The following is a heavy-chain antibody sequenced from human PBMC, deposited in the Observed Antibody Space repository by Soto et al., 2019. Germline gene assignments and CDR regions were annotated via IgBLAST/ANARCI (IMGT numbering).Heavy chain of an antibody. J-gene: IGHJ4*02. D-gene: IGHD3-3*01. V-gene: IGHV3-21*01. Sequence: EVQLVESGGGLVKPGGSLRLSCAASGFTFSSYSMNWVRQAPGKGLELVSSISSSSSYIYYADSVKGRFTISRDNAKNSLYLQMNSLRAEDTAVYYCARDLTYYDFWSNFDYWGQGTLVTVSS. CDR1: GFTFSSYS. CDR2: ISSSSSYI. CDR3: ARDLTYYDFWSNFDY.